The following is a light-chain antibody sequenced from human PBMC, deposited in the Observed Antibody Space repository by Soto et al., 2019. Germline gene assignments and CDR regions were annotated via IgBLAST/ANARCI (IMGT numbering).Light chain of an antibody. CDR3: QQYGSSPPT. CDR1: QSVSSSY. J-gene: IGKJ2*01. V-gene: IGKV3-20*01. CDR2: AAS. Sequence: EIVLTQSPGTLSLSPGERATLSCRASQSVSSSYLAWYQQKPGQAPRLLIYAASSRATGIPDRFSGSGSGTDFTLTISRLEPEDFAEYYCQQYGSSPPTFGQGTKLEIK.